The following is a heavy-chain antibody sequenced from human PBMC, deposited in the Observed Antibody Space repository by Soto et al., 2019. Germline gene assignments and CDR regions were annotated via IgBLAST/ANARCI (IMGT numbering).Heavy chain of an antibody. CDR1: GDSISRKY. CDR3: AMTVIAPSPYLDH. D-gene: IGHD4-17*01. Sequence: QVQLQESGPGLVKPSETLSLTCSVSGDSISRKYWSWLRQPPGGGLEWIGRIYTTGATNYNSSLKSRVSMSVDTSKNLFSLRLTSVPAADTAVYFCAMTVIAPSPYLDHWGQGLLVTVSS. V-gene: IGHV4-4*07. J-gene: IGHJ4*02. CDR2: IYTTGAT.